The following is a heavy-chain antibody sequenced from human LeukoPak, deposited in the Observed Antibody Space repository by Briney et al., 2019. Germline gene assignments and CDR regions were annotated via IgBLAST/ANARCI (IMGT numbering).Heavy chain of an antibody. CDR3: SRGDFITIFGVEMPTRFVP. Sequence: ASVKVSCKVSGYTFTSYGISWVRQAPGQGREWMGWMSAYNGKTNYAKKIQGRVTMTTEPSTSTASKERGSVVSDDPAVSCLSRGDFITIFGVEMPTRFVPWGQRALLTVSS. CDR1: GYTFTSYG. V-gene: IGHV1-18*01. CDR2: MSAYNGKT. J-gene: IGHJ5*02. D-gene: IGHD3-3*01.